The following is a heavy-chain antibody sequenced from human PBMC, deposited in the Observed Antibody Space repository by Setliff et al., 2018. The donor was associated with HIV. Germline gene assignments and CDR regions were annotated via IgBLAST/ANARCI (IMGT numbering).Heavy chain of an antibody. J-gene: IGHJ4*02. D-gene: IGHD3-22*01. V-gene: IGHV3-74*01. Sequence: GSLRLSCAASGLTFSSHWMHWVRQAPGKGLVWVSYIDNDASHTIHADSVKGRFTISRDNAKNTVYLQMNSLSADDTAVYYCVRGSGYYYFDNWGQGALVTVSS. CDR2: IDNDASHT. CDR3: VRGSGYYYFDN. CDR1: GLTFSSHW.